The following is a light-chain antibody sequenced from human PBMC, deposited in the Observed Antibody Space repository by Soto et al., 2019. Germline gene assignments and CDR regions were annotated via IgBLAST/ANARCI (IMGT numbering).Light chain of an antibody. CDR3: QEYHSAPLT. V-gene: IGKV1-27*01. CDR1: QDIHNF. CDR2: AAS. J-gene: IGKJ4*01. Sequence: DIQMTQSPSSLSASVGDRVTIACRASQDIHNFLAWYQQKPGGIPKLLISAASTVQSGVPSRFSGSGSETEFSLTISSLQPEDAATYYCQEYHSAPLTFGGGTKVEIQ.